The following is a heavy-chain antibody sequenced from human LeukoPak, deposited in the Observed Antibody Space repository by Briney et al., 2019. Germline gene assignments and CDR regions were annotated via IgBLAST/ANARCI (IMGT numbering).Heavy chain of an antibody. V-gene: IGHV3-23*01. CDR3: AIHESSIPY. Sequence: RGSLRLSCAAFGFTFSNYAMTWVRQAPGDGLEWVSGISAGGVSTYYADSVKGRFTISRDNSKNTLYLQMNSLRAEDTAIYYCAIHESSIPYWGQGTLVTVSS. CDR2: ISAGGVST. CDR1: GFTFSNYA. J-gene: IGHJ4*02. D-gene: IGHD1-26*01.